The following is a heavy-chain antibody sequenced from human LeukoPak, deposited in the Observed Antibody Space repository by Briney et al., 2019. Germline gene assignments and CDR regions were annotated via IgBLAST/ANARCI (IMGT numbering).Heavy chain of an antibody. J-gene: IGHJ4*02. D-gene: IGHD5-18*01. CDR1: GITLSNYG. Sequence: GGSLRLSCAVSGITLSNYGMSWVRQAPEKGLEWVAGISDSGGRTNYADSVKGRFTISRDNPKNTLYLQMNSLRAEDTAVYYCARAYSLDYWGQGTLVTVSS. V-gene: IGHV3-23*01. CDR2: ISDSGGRT. CDR3: ARAYSLDY.